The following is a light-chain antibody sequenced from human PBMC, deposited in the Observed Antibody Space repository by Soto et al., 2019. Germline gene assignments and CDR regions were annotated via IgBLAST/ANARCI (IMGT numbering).Light chain of an antibody. CDR2: GVS. CDR3: CSYAGSRTLYV. V-gene: IGLV2-23*02. CDR1: SSDVGRYNL. J-gene: IGLJ1*01. Sequence: QSALTQPASVSGSPGQSITISCTGTSSDVGRYNLVSWYQQHPGKAPKLMIYGVSKRPSGVSNRFSGSKSGNTASLTISGLQAEDEADYYCCSYAGSRTLYVFGTGTKLTVL.